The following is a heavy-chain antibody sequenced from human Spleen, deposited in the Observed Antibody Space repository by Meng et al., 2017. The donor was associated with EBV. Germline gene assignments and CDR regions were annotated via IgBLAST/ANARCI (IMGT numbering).Heavy chain of an antibody. CDR3: ARGIMTTVTTLFFFDS. CDR1: GDSISSGGYS. J-gene: IGHJ4*02. D-gene: IGHD4-17*01. CDR2: IYHSGSV. V-gene: IGHV4-30-2*01. Sequence: RRQGSGSGLVKPSQTLSLTCAVSGDSISSGGYSWSWIRQPPGKGLEWIAYIYHSGSVYYNPSLKSRVTISLDRSKNQFSLELNSVTAADTAVYYCARGIMTTVTTLFFFDSWGQGTLVTVSS.